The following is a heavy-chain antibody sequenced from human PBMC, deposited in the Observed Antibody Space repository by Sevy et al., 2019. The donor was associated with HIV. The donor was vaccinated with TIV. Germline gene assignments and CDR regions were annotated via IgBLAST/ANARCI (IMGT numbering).Heavy chain of an antibody. D-gene: IGHD6-13*01. CDR3: AREAGPLRIFDY. CDR1: GGTFSSYA. V-gene: IGHV1-69*06. J-gene: IGHJ4*02. CDR2: IIPIFGTA. Sequence: ASVKVSCKASGGTFSSYAISWVRQAPGQGLEWMGGIIPIFGTANYAQKFQGRVTITADKSTSTAYMELGSLRSEDTAVYYCAREAGPLRIFDYWGQGTLVTVSS.